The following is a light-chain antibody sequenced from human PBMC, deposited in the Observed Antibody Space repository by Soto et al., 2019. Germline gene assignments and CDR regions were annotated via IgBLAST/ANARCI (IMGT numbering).Light chain of an antibody. V-gene: IGKV4-1*01. CDR2: WAS. CDR1: QSVFYSTNNKNY. CDR3: QQCYSIPYT. J-gene: IGKJ2*01. Sequence: DIVMTQSPDSLAVSLGERATINCKSSQSVFYSTNNKNYLAWYQQKPGQPPKLLIYWASTRESGVPDRFSGSGSGTDFTLTISSLQAEDEAVYYCQQCYSIPYTFGQGTKLEIK.